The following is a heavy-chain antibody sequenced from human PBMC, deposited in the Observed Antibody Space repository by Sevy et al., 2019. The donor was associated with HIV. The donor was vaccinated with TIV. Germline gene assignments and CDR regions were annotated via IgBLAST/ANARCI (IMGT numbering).Heavy chain of an antibody. V-gene: IGHV3-30*02. J-gene: IGHJ4*02. D-gene: IGHD3-16*01. CDR1: GFSFSSYG. CDR2: IQYDGSNK. CDR3: VKEGGGGGGDH. Sequence: GGSLRLSCAASGFSFSSYGMHWVRQAPGRGLEWMSYIQYDGSNKDYGVSVKGRFTISRDNSKNTLYLQMNSLRVEDRAVFYCVKEGGGGGGDHWGQGTLVTVSS.